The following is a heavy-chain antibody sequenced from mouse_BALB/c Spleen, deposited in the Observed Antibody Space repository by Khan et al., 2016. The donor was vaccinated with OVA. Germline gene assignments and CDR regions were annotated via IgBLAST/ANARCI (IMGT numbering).Heavy chain of an antibody. V-gene: IGHV3-2*02. Sequence: VQLQQSGPGLVKPSQSLSLTCTVTGYSITSDYAWNWIRQFPGNKLEWMGYISYSGSTSYNPSLKSRTSSTRNPSKNQIFLQLNSVTTEDPATYYCARSPPVGDLWFAYWGQGTLVTVSA. CDR2: ISYSGST. D-gene: IGHD3-3*01. CDR1: GYSITSDYA. J-gene: IGHJ3*01. CDR3: ARSPPVGDLWFAY.